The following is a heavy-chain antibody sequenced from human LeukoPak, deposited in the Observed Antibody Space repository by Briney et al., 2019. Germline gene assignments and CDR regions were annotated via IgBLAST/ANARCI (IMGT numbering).Heavy chain of an antibody. V-gene: IGHV4-59*01. CDR1: GGSISSYY. D-gene: IGHD2-15*01. Sequence: SETLSPTCTVSGGSISSYYWSWIRQPPGKGLEWIGYIYYSGSTNYNPSLKSRVTISVDTSKNQFSLKLSSVTAADTAVYYCAREVEGYCSGGSCYQSRYYYYYYMDVWGKGTTVTVSS. CDR2: IYYSGST. CDR3: AREVEGYCSGGSCYQSRYYYYYYMDV. J-gene: IGHJ6*03.